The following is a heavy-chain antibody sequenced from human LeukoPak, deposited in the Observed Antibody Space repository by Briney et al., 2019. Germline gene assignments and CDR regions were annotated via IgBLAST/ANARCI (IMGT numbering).Heavy chain of an antibody. V-gene: IGHV3-7*01. CDR1: GFTFSGSW. Sequence: PGGSLRLSCAASGFTFSGSWMSWVRQAPGMGLEWVVNISPDGNHKNYVDSVKGRFTISRDNARNSLYLQMNSLRAEHTAVYYCARDPAYGALDYWGQGTLVTVSS. CDR3: ARDPAYGALDY. CDR2: ISPDGNHK. D-gene: IGHD4-17*01. J-gene: IGHJ4*02.